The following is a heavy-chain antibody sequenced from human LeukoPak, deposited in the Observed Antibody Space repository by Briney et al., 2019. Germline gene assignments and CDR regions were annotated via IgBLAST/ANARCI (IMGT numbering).Heavy chain of an antibody. CDR3: ARVREATIAPFFDY. J-gene: IGHJ4*02. D-gene: IGHD6-13*01. CDR2: IYYSGST. V-gene: IGHV4-31*03. Sequence: SETLSLTCTVSGDSISSGDYYWTWIRQHPGKGLEWIGCIYYSGSTYYNLSLKSRVIISADTSKNHCSLKLSSVTAADTAVYYCARVREATIAPFFDYWGQGILVTVSS. CDR1: GDSISSGDYY.